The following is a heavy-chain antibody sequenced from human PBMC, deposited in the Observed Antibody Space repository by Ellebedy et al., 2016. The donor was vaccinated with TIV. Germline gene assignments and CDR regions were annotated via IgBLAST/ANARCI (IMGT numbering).Heavy chain of an antibody. V-gene: IGHV4-59*01. CDR2: MSYSGSA. J-gene: IGHJ4*02. D-gene: IGHD3-22*01. Sequence: MPSETLSLTCTVSGGSISSYYWSWIRQPPGKGLEWIGYMSYSGSANYNPSLKSRVTISVDTSKNQFSLKVSSLTAADTAVYYCARDQGYYGFDYWGQGTLVTVSS. CDR3: ARDQGYYGFDY. CDR1: GGSISSYY.